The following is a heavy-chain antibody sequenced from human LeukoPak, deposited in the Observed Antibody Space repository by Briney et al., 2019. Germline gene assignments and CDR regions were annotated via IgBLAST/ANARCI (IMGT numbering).Heavy chain of an antibody. V-gene: IGHV4-61*02. CDR3: ARFEYSSSWVY. CDR2: IYTSGST. D-gene: IGHD6-6*01. CDR1: GGSISSGDYY. Sequence: PSETLSLTCRVSGGSISSGDYYWSWIRQPPGKGLEWIGRIYTSGSTNYNPSLKSRVTISVDTSKNQFSLKLSSVTAADTAVYYCARFEYSSSWVYWGQGTLVTVSS. J-gene: IGHJ4*02.